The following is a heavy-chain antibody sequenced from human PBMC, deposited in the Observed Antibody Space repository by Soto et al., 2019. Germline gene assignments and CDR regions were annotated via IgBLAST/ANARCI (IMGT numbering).Heavy chain of an antibody. J-gene: IGHJ4*02. Sequence: SDTLSLTCTVSGGSISSYYWSWIRQPPGKGLEWIGYIYYSGSTNYNPSLKSRVTISVDTSKNQFSLKLSSVTAADTAVYYCARSYDFWSGYPDYWGQGTLVTVSS. V-gene: IGHV4-59*07. D-gene: IGHD3-3*01. CDR2: IYYSGST. CDR1: GGSISSYY. CDR3: ARSYDFWSGYPDY.